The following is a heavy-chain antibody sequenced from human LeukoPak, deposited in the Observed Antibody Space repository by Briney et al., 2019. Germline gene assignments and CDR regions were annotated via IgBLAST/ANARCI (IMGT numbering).Heavy chain of an antibody. D-gene: IGHD3-10*01. J-gene: IGHJ6*04. CDR3: ARDRGFGQADV. CDR2: IWYDGSNK. Sequence: AGGSLRLSCVASGFTFSSYGMHWVRQAPGKGLEWVAFIWYDGSNKYYADSVKGRFTISRDNSKNTLYLQMNSLRAEDTAVYYCARDRGFGQADVWGKGTTVTVSS. CDR1: GFTFSSYG. V-gene: IGHV3-33*01.